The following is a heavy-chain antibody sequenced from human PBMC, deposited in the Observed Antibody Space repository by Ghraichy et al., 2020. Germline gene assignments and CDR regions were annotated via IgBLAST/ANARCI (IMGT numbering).Heavy chain of an antibody. CDR3: ARTTLDYYGSGSYYPLFDY. J-gene: IGHJ4*02. Sequence: ETLSLTCAVYGGSFSGYYWSWIRQPPGKGLEWIGEMNHSGSTNYSPSLKSRITISVDTSKNQFSLKLISVTAADTAVYYCARTTLDYYGSGSYYPLFDYWGQGTLVTVSS. V-gene: IGHV4-34*01. CDR1: GGSFSGYY. D-gene: IGHD3-10*01. CDR2: MNHSGST.